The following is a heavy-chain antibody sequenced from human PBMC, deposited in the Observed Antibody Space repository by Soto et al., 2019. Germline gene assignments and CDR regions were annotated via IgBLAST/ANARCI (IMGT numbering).Heavy chain of an antibody. CDR2: IRKKVNSYTT. V-gene: IGHV3-72*01. CDR3: ARDLGGAPYVDL. Sequence: EMQLVESGGRLVQPGGSLRLSCAASGFILSDQYMDWVRQAPGKGLEWVGRIRKKVNSYTTEYAASVKGRFTVSRDDSKNSLYLHMNSLKTEDTAVYYCARDLGGAPYVDLWGRGTLVTVSS. D-gene: IGHD3-16*01. CDR1: GFILSDQY. J-gene: IGHJ2*01.